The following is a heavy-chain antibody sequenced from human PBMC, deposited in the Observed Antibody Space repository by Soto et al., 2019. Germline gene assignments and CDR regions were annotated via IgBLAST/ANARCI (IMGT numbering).Heavy chain of an antibody. CDR3: AKPRTAGDAFEI. CDR2: ISHSGSS. V-gene: IGHV4-4*02. Sequence: QVQLQESGPGLVKPSGTLSLTCAVSGGSITSSVWWSWVRQPPGKGLEWIGEISHSGSSNYTPSLEGRITISLDKSKNHISLKLTSVSAADTAVYYCAKPRTAGDAFEIWGQGTMVTVSS. J-gene: IGHJ3*02. CDR1: GGSITSSVW. D-gene: IGHD2-21*02.